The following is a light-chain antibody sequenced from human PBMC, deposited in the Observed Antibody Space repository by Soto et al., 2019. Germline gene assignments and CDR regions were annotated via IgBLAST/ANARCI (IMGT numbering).Light chain of an antibody. CDR1: QSVSSNY. Sequence: EIVMTQSPGTLSLSPGETATLSCRASQSVSSNYVAWFHQKPGQAPRLLIYGASSRATGVPDRFSASGSVTEFTLTISRLEPEDFAVYYCQQYGRSPFTFGSGKKVDIK. CDR2: GAS. J-gene: IGKJ3*01. CDR3: QQYGRSPFT. V-gene: IGKV3-20*01.